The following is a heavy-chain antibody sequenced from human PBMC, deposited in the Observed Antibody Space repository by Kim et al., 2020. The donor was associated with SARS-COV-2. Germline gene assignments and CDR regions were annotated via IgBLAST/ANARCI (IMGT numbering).Heavy chain of an antibody. V-gene: IGHV3-30*01. CDR3: ARDRSVVAVAGAAFDI. D-gene: IGHD6-19*01. Sequence: SVKGRLTNTRDNSKNTLYLQMNSLRAEDTAVDYCARDRSVVAVAGAAFDIWGQGTMVTVSS. J-gene: IGHJ3*02.